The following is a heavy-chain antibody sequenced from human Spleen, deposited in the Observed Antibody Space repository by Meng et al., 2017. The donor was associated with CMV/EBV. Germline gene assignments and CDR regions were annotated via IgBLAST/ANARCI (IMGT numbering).Heavy chain of an antibody. D-gene: IGHD3-22*01. Sequence: GESLKISCAASGFTFSSYAMSWVRQAPGKGLEWVSAISGSGGSTYYADSVKGRFTISRDNSKNTLYLQMNSLRAEDTAVDYCANVGTDYYDSSGYWYYFDYWGQGTLVTVSS. CDR3: ANVGTDYYDSSGYWYYFDY. CDR2: ISGSGGST. V-gene: IGHV3-23*01. J-gene: IGHJ4*02. CDR1: GFTFSSYA.